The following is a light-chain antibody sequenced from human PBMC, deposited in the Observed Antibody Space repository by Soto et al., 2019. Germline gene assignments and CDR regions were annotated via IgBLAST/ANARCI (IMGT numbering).Light chain of an antibody. CDR2: GAS. V-gene: IGKV3-20*01. Sequence: VLRLGPGALSLAPVERVFLCCRASQSVNSTFLAWYQQKPGQAPRLLIYGASSRATGIPDRFSGSGSGTDFTLTISRLEPEDFAVYYCQQYGSSTRTFGQGTKVDIK. CDR3: QQYGSSTRT. CDR1: QSVNSTF. J-gene: IGKJ1*01.